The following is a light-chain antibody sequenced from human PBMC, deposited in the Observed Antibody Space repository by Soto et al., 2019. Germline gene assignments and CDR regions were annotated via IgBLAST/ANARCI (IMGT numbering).Light chain of an antibody. CDR2: WAS. Sequence: DIVMTQSPDSLAVSLGERATINCKSSQSVLYSSNNKNYLAWYQQKPGQPPKLLIYWASTRESGVPDRFSGSGCGIDFTLTISTPQAEDVAVYDCQQYYSTPYTFGQGTKLEIK. CDR3: QQYYSTPYT. V-gene: IGKV4-1*01. J-gene: IGKJ2*01. CDR1: QSVLYSSNNKNY.